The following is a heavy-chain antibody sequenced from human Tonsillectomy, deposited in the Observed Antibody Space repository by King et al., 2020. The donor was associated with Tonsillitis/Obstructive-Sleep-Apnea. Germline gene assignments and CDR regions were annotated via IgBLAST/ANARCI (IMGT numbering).Heavy chain of an antibody. Sequence: VQLVESGGGLVRPGVSLRLSCTASGFTFSSYSMSWVRQAPGKGLEWVSSITSYIYYADSVKGRFTISRDNAKNSLYLQMNSLRAEDTAVYYCARGRSSLESDFDYWGQGTLVTVSS. CDR3: ARGRSSLESDFDY. J-gene: IGHJ4*02. V-gene: IGHV3-21*01. CDR1: GFTFSSYS. D-gene: IGHD3-3*01. CDR2: ITSYI.